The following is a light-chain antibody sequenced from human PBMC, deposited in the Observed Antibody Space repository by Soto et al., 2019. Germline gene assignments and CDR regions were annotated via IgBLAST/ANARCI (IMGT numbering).Light chain of an antibody. CDR3: QHYNNWPWGT. CDR1: QSVSSN. Sequence: EIVMTQSPATLPVSPGERTTHSCRASQSVSSNLAWYQPKPGQAPRLLIYGASTRATGIPARFSGSGSGTEFTLTISSLQSVDVAVSEGQHYNNWPWGTVGQGTKVVIK. V-gene: IGKV3-15*01. J-gene: IGKJ1*01. CDR2: GAS.